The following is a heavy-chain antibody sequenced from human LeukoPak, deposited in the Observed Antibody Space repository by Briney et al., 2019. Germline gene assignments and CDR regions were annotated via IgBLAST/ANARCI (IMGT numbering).Heavy chain of an antibody. D-gene: IGHD5-18*01. J-gene: IGHJ6*03. Sequence: PGGSLRLSCAASGFTVSSNYMSWVRQAPGKGLEWVSVIYSGGSTYYADSVKGRFTISRDHSKNTLYLQMKSLRAEATAVYYCASGYSYPYYYMDVWGKGTTVTVSS. CDR3: ASGYSYPYYYMDV. CDR1: GFTVSSNY. V-gene: IGHV3-53*01. CDR2: IYSGGST.